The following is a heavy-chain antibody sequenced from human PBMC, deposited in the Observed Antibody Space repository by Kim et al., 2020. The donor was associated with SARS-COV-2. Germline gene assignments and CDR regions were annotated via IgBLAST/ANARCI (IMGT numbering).Heavy chain of an antibody. CDR2: INHSGST. D-gene: IGHD4-17*01. V-gene: IGHV4-34*01. Sequence: SETLSLTCAVYGGSFSGYYWSWIRQPPGKGLEWIGEINHSGSTNYNPSLKSRVTISVDTSKNQFSLKLSSVTAADTAVYYCASTNYGGNRRLDYWGQGTLVTVSS. CDR3: ASTNYGGNRRLDY. J-gene: IGHJ4*02. CDR1: GGSFSGYY.